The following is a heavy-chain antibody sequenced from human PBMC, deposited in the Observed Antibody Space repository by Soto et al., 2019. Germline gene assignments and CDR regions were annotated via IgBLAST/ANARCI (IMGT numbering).Heavy chain of an antibody. CDR1: GYTFTSYG. Sequence: QVQLVQSGAEVKKPGASVKVSCKASGYTFTSYGIIWVRHAPGQGLEWLGWISAYNGNTNYAPTLQGRATVTTDTSTSTADREVRSLRSDDTAVYYCAREPRSYCSGGSCYGYWDFDLWGRGTLVTVSS. D-gene: IGHD2-15*01. J-gene: IGHJ2*01. V-gene: IGHV1-18*01. CDR3: AREPRSYCSGGSCYGYWDFDL. CDR2: ISAYNGNT.